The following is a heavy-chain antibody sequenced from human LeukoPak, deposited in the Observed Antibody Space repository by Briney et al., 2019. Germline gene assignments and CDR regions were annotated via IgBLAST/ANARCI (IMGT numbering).Heavy chain of an antibody. D-gene: IGHD3-10*01. CDR1: GGTFSSYA. CDR3: ARGRLSITAISHRYNWFDP. V-gene: IGHV1-69*06. J-gene: IGHJ5*02. Sequence: GASVKVSCKASGGTFSSYAISWVRQAPGQGLEWMGGIIPIFGTANYAQKFQGRVTITADKSTSTAYMELSSLRSEDTAVYYCARGRLSITAISHRYNWFDPWGQGTLVTVSS. CDR2: IIPIFGTA.